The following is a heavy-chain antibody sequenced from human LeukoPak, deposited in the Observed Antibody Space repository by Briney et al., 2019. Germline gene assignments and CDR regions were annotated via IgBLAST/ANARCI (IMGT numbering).Heavy chain of an antibody. CDR1: GGTFSSYA. CDR2: IIPILGMA. CDR3: ARGGRAAAGYYYYGMDV. Sequence: GASVKLSCKASGGTFSSYAISWVRQPPAQGLEWMGRIIPILGMANYAQKFQGRVTITADKSTSTAYMELSSLRSEDTAVYYCARGGRAAAGYYYYGMDVWGQGTTVTVSS. V-gene: IGHV1-69*04. J-gene: IGHJ6*02. D-gene: IGHD6-13*01.